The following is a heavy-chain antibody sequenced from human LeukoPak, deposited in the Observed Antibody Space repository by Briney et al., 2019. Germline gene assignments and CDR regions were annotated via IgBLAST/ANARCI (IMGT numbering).Heavy chain of an antibody. CDR2: IIASGGTT. CDR3: ARGGSGYSYGKIDS. D-gene: IGHD5-18*01. Sequence: GGSLRLSCTASGFPFSSYAMSWFRQTPGKGLEWVSSIIASGGTTYYADSVKGRFTISRDNAKNSVDLQMNSLRDEDTAVYYCARGGSGYSYGKIDSWGQGILVTVSS. V-gene: IGHV3-23*01. CDR1: GFPFSSYA. J-gene: IGHJ4*02.